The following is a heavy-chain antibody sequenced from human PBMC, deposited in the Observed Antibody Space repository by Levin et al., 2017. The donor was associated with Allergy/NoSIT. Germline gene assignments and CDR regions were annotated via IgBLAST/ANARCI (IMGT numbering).Heavy chain of an antibody. Sequence: SGPTLVKPTETLTLTCTFSGLSLTTNELGVGWIRQPPGKAPEWLAVIYWDDIKRYSPSLKARVTITKDSSKNQVVLTMTNMAPVDTATYYCAHGQMTSVTSCGRAFDVWGPGTMVTVSS. J-gene: IGHJ3*01. CDR1: GLSLTTNELG. D-gene: IGHD4-11*01. CDR3: AHGQMTSVTSCGRAFDV. V-gene: IGHV2-5*02. CDR2: IYWDDIK.